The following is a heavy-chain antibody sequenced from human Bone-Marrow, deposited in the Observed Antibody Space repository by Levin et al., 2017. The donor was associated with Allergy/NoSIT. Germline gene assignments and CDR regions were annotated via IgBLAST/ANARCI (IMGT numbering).Heavy chain of an antibody. J-gene: IGHJ5*02. CDR2: IYPGDSDT. V-gene: IGHV5-51*01. CDR1: GYNFDRDW. CDR3: AKGQGLRWFDP. D-gene: IGHD5/OR15-5a*01. Sequence: GESLKISCQTSGYNFDRDWIGWVRQMPGKGLEWMGSIYPGDSDTTYSPSFQGQVTISADKSTSTAYLQWSSLKAADSAMYFCAKGQGLRWFDPWGQGTLVTVS.